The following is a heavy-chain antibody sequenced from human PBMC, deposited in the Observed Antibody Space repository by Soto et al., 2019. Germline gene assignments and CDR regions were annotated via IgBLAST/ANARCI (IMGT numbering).Heavy chain of an antibody. CDR3: ALPLDAATSSSWAYDAFDI. V-gene: IGHV2-5*02. CDR1: GFSLSTSGVG. Sequence: QITLKESGPPLVKPTQTLTLTCTFSGFSLSTSGVGVGWIRQPPGKALEGLAIIYWDDDKRYSPSLKSRLTIINDTSKIQVGLTMTTMEPVDPATYYCALPLDAATSSSWAYDAFDIWGQGTKVTVSS. CDR2: IYWDDDK. D-gene: IGHD6-13*01. J-gene: IGHJ3*02.